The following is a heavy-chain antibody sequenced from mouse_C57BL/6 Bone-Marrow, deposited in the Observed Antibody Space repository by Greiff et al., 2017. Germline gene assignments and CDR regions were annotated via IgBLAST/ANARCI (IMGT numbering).Heavy chain of an antibody. J-gene: IGHJ2*01. CDR1: GFTFSSYA. V-gene: IGHV5-9-1*02. CDR2: ISSGGDYI. D-gene: IGHD1-1*01. CDR3: TGLCCGSSYYFDY. Sequence: EVHLVESGEGLVKPGGSLKLSCAASGFTFSSYAMSWVRQTPEKRLEWVAYISSGGDYIYYADTVKGRFTISRDNARNTLYLQMSSLKSEDTAMYYCTGLCCGSSYYFDYWGQGTTLTVSS.